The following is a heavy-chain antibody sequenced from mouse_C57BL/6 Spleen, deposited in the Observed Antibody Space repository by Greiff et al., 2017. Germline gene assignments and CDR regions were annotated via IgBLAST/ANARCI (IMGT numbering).Heavy chain of an antibody. Sequence: QVQLQQSDAELVKPGASVKISRKVSGYTFTDHTIHWMKQRPEQGLEWIGYIYPRDGSTKYNEKFKGKATLTADKSSSTAYMQLNSLTSEDSAVYFCARSGYSNYLYYYAMDYWGQGTSVTVSS. V-gene: IGHV1-78*01. CDR1: GYTFTDHT. CDR3: ARSGYSNYLYYYAMDY. D-gene: IGHD2-5*01. CDR2: IYPRDGST. J-gene: IGHJ4*01.